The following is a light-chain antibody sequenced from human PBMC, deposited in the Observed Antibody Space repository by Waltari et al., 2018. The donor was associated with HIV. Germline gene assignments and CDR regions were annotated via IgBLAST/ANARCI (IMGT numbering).Light chain of an antibody. J-gene: IGKJ2*01. CDR3: QQYGTSPYT. Sequence: EIALTQSPGTLSLSPGGRATLSCRASQSVTSSYLAWYQQKPGQAPRLLIYGASSRATDIPDRFSGSGSGTDFTLTIRRLEPEDSAVYCCQQYGTSPYTFGLGTKLEI. V-gene: IGKV3-20*01. CDR2: GAS. CDR1: QSVTSSY.